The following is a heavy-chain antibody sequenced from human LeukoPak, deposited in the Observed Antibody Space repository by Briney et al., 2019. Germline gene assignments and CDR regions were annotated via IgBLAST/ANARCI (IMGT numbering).Heavy chain of an antibody. CDR2: INHSGST. D-gene: IGHD3-10*01. J-gene: IGHJ5*02. CDR3: ARRTKYYYGSGSYWPT. CDR1: GRSLSGYY. V-gene: IGHV4-34*01. Sequence: PSETLSLTCAVYGRSLSGYYWSWIRQPPGKGLEWIREINHSGSTNYNPSLKSRVTISVDTSKNQFSLKLSSVTAADTAVYYCARRTKYYYGSGSYWPTWGQGTLVTVSS.